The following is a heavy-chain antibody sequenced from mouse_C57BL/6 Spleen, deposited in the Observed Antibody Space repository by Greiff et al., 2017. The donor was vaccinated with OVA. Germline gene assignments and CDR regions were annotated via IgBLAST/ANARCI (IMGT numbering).Heavy chain of an antibody. CDR2: IYPGSGST. CDR1: GYTFTSYW. V-gene: IGHV1-55*01. J-gene: IGHJ2*01. CDR3: ARKVSYYGPLY. D-gene: IGHD1-1*01. Sequence: QVQLQQSGAELVKPGASVKMSCKASGYTFTSYWITWVKQRPGQGLEWIGDIYPGSGSTNYNEKFKSKATLTVDTSSSTAYMQLSSLTSEDSAVYYCARKVSYYGPLYWGQGTTLTVSS.